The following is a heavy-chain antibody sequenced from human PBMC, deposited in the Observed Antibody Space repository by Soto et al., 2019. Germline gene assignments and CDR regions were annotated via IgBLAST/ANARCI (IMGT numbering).Heavy chain of an antibody. CDR2: ITSSGSNI. V-gene: IGHV3-48*04. J-gene: IGHJ4*02. Sequence: GGSLRLSCAASGFTFSTYSMNWVRQAPGKGLEWVSYITSSGSNIYYADSVKGRFTISRDNAKNSLYLQMNSLRAEDTAVYYCARPRHSTYYDYIWGSYRPLGPLDYWGQGTLVTVSS. CDR3: ARPRHSTYYDYIWGSYRPLGPLDY. CDR1: GFTFSTYS. D-gene: IGHD3-16*02.